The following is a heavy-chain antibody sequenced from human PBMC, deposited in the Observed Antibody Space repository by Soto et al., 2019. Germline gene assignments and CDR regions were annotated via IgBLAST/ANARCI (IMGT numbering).Heavy chain of an antibody. CDR1: GFTFSDYA. V-gene: IGHV3-23*01. CDR2: VRASGAGT. J-gene: IGHJ6*02. CDR3: ASRGRYYGMDV. D-gene: IGHD3-10*01. Sequence: GGSLRLSCAASGFTFSDYAMSWVRQPPGRGLEWVSVVRASGAGTYYADSVRGRFTISRDNSKNTLYLQMYSLRVEDTAVYYCASRGRYYGMDVWGPGTTVTVSS.